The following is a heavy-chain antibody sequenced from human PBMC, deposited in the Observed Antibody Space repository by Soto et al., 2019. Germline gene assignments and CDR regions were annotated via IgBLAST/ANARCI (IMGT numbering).Heavy chain of an antibody. CDR2: ISYDGSNK. D-gene: IGHD3-9*01. CDR1: GFTFSSYA. CDR3: ARDRTGSFDY. Sequence: GGSLRLSCAASGFTFSSYAMHWVRQAPGKGLEWVAVISYDGSNKYYADSVKGRFTISRDNSKNTLYLQMNSLRAEDTAVYYCARDRTGSFDYWGQGTLVTVSS. V-gene: IGHV3-30*04. J-gene: IGHJ4*02.